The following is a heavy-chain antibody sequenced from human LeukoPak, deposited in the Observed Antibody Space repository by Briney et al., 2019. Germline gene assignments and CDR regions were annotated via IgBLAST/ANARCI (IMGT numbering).Heavy chain of an antibody. J-gene: IGHJ4*02. CDR3: ARYVVVVAATHFAFDY. Sequence: PSETLSLTCTVSGGSISSSSYYWGWIRQPPGKGLEWIGSIYYSGSTYYNPSLKSRVTISVDTSKNQFSLKLSSVTAADTAVYYCARYVVVVAATHFAFDYWGQGTLVTVSS. V-gene: IGHV4-39*01. CDR2: IYYSGST. D-gene: IGHD2-15*01. CDR1: GGSISSSSYY.